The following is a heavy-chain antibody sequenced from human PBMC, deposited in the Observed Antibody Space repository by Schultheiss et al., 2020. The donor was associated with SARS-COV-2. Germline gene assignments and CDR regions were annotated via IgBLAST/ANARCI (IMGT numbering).Heavy chain of an antibody. CDR1: GFTFSNAW. J-gene: IGHJ2*01. CDR2: LSGSDGDT. V-gene: IGHV3-11*06. D-gene: IGHD6-19*01. Sequence: GGSLRLSCAASGFTFSNAWMSWVRQAPGKGLEWVSGLSGSDGDTYYADSVKGRFTISRDNAKNSLYLQMNSLRAEDTAVYYCARVRVAVAGRYWYFDLWGRGTLVTVSS. CDR3: ARVRVAVAGRYWYFDL.